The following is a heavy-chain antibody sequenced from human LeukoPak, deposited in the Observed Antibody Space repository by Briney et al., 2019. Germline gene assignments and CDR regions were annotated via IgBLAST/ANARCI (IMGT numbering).Heavy chain of an antibody. Sequence: GESLKISCKGSGSSFTSSWIAWGGRMPGKGLEWMGIIYPGDSDTRYSPSFQGQVTISADKSISTAYLQWSSLKASDTAMYYCARVDLYCSSTSCYSFDYWGQGTLVTVSS. CDR1: GSSFTSSW. J-gene: IGHJ4*02. D-gene: IGHD2-2*01. V-gene: IGHV5-51*01. CDR3: ARVDLYCSSTSCYSFDY. CDR2: IYPGDSDT.